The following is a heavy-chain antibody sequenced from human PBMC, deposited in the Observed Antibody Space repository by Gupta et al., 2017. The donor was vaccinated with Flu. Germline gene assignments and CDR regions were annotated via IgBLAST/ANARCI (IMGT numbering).Heavy chain of an antibody. J-gene: IGHJ4*02. CDR2: IKQDGSEK. V-gene: IGHV3-7*01. D-gene: IGHD3-22*01. CDR3: ARDWKYYDVGGSGFEN. Sequence: EVQLVESGGGLVQPGGSLRLSCADSRFTFSTFWMSWVRQAPGKGLEWVANIKQDGSEKYYADSVKGRFTISRDNAKNSLYLQMNSLRAEDTAVYYCARDWKYYDVGGSGFENWGQGTLVTVSS. CDR1: RFTFSTFW.